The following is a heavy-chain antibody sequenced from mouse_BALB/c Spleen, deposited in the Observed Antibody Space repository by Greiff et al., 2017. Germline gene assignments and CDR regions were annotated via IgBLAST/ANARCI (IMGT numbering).Heavy chain of an antibody. J-gene: IGHJ3*01. D-gene: IGHD2-14*01. CDR2: IWGDGST. CDR3: ARSYYRYDVDWFAY. Sequence: VQVVESGPGLVAPSQSLSITCTVSGFSLTGYGVNWVRQPPGKGLEWLGMIWGDGSTDYNSALKSRLSISKDNSKSQVFLKMNSLQTDDTARYYCARSYYRYDVDWFAYWGQGTLVTVSA. CDR1: GFSLTGYG. V-gene: IGHV2-6-7*01.